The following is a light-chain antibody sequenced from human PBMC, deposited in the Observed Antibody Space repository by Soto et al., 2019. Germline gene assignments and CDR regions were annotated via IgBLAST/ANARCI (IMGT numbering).Light chain of an antibody. CDR3: QQYNNWPLT. V-gene: IGKV3-15*01. CDR1: QSISRN. CDR2: GAS. Sequence: EIVMTQSPATLSVSPGERATLSCRASQSISRNLAWYQQRPGQAPRLLIYGASTRATGIPARFSGSGSGTEFILTISSLQSEDFAVYSCQQYNNWPLTVGQGTKVDIK. J-gene: IGKJ1*01.